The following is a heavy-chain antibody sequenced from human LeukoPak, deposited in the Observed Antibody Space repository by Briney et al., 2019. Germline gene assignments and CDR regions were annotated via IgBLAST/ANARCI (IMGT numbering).Heavy chain of an antibody. D-gene: IGHD6-6*01. Sequence: GGSLRLSCAASGFTFTSNGMHWVRQAPGKGLEWVAFMRSDGSNRYYADSVQGRFTISRDNAKNTLYLQMNSLRAEDTALYYCARAVSITARSTGYWGQGTLVTVSS. CDR1: GFTFTSNG. CDR2: MRSDGSNR. CDR3: ARAVSITARSTGY. J-gene: IGHJ4*02. V-gene: IGHV3-30*02.